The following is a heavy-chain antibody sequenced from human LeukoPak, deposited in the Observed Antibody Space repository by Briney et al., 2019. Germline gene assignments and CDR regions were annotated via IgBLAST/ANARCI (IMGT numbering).Heavy chain of an antibody. CDR1: GFTFSGHA. D-gene: IGHD3-22*01. J-gene: IGHJ4*02. Sequence: GGSLRLSCAASGFTFSGHAMNWVRQAPGKGLEWVSGISGGSGSVYYADSVKGRFTISRENSKITLYLQMNSLRAEDTAVYYCAKDISRINVIVGAPGREIDYWGQGTLVTVSS. CDR2: ISGGSGSV. CDR3: AKDISRINVIVGAPGREIDY. V-gene: IGHV3-23*01.